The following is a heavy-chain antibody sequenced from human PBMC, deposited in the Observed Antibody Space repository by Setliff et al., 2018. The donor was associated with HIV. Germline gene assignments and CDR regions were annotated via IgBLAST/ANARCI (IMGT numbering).Heavy chain of an antibody. D-gene: IGHD3-10*01. CDR2: IDSSGTT. V-gene: IGHV4-4*07. CDR3: ARDRHSSGLGSYGP. Sequence: SETLSLTCTISGGSFGVYRWSWIRQSAGRGLEWIGRIDSSGTTDYKPSLKGRVAISVDTSRNQFSLRVTSVTAADMAVYFCARDRHSSGLGSYGPWGPGILVTVSS. CDR1: GGSFGVYR. J-gene: IGHJ5*02.